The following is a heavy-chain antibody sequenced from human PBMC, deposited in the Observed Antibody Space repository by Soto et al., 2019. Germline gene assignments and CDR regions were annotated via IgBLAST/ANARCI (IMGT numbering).Heavy chain of an antibody. Sequence: GGSLRLSCTASVFPFSDYIMHWVRQAPGKGLEYVSAISSNGGSTYYADSVKGRFTISRDNSKNTLYLQMSSLRAEDTAVYYCVKDREGTMVRGSAPDVWGQGTTVTVSS. CDR3: VKDREGTMVRGSAPDV. D-gene: IGHD3-10*01. J-gene: IGHJ6*02. CDR2: ISSNGGST. V-gene: IGHV3-64D*06. CDR1: VFPFSDYI.